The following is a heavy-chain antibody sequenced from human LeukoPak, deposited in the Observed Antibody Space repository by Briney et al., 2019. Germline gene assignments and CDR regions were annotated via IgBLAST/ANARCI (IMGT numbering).Heavy chain of an antibody. V-gene: IGHV3-30*18. D-gene: IGHD1-1*01. CDR3: AKEGTTSEGDY. CDR1: GFTFSNYA. CDR2: ISYDGSNK. J-gene: IGHJ4*02. Sequence: PGGSLRLSCAGSGFTFSNYAMHWVRQAPDKGLEWVALISYDGSNKYYADSVKGRFTISRDNSKNTLYLQMDSLRAEDTALYYCAKEGTTSEGDYWGQGALVTVSS.